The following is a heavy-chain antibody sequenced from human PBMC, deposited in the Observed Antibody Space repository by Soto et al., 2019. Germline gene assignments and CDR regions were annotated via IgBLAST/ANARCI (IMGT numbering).Heavy chain of an antibody. CDR1: GFSFSSYA. CDR2: ISKDGMNK. CDR3: ARDMYSSDYFVKWFEP. J-gene: IGHJ5*02. Sequence: QVRLVESGGGVVQPGRSLRLSCTASGFSFSSYAMYWFRQPPGKGLEWVAVISKDGMNKNYAYSVKGRVTVSRDNANDSLDLQLNSLRGEDTAMYYCARDMYSSDYFVKWFEPWGQGTLVTVSS. V-gene: IGHV3-30*04. D-gene: IGHD6-19*01.